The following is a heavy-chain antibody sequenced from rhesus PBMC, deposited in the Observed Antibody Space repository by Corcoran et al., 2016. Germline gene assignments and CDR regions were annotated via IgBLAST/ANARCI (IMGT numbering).Heavy chain of an antibody. CDR2: ISGSGGST. CDR3: ARGPGSNYGLES. V-gene: IGHV4-173*01. J-gene: IGHJ6*01. D-gene: IGHD2-15*01. Sequence: QLQLQESGPGLVKPSETLSPTRPVSGGSIRTNWCSWARQPPGKGLEWIGRISGSGGSTSYNPALKSRVTISTDTSKNQLSLKLIAVTAADTAIYHCARGPGSNYGLESWGQGVVVTVSS. CDR1: GGSIRTNW.